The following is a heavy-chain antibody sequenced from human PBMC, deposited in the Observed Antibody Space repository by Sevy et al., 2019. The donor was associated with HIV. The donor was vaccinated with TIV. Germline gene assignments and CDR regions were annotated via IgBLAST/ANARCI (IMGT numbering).Heavy chain of an antibody. Sequence: ASVKVSCKASGGTFSSYAISWVRQAPGQGLEWMGGIIPIFGTANYGQKFQGRVTITADKSTSTAYMELSSLRSEDTAVYYCASGMHYYDSSGYYPFDYWGQGTLVTVSS. V-gene: IGHV1-69*06. CDR2: IIPIFGTA. CDR1: GGTFSSYA. J-gene: IGHJ4*02. D-gene: IGHD3-22*01. CDR3: ASGMHYYDSSGYYPFDY.